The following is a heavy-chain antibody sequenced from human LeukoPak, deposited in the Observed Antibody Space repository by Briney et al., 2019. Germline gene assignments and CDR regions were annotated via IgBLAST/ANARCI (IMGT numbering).Heavy chain of an antibody. J-gene: IGHJ3*02. CDR3: AKRPDAFDI. CDR1: GGSFSGYY. Sequence: SETLSLTCAVSGGSFSGYYWSWIRQPPGKGLEWIGEINHSGRTNYNPSLKSRVTISVDTSKNQFSLKLSSVTAADTAVYYCAKRPDAFDIWGQGTMVTVSS. CDR2: INHSGRT. V-gene: IGHV4-34*01.